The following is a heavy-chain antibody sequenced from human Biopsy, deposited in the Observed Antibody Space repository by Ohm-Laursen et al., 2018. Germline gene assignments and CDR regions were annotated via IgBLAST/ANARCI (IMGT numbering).Heavy chain of an antibody. V-gene: IGHV3-48*03. CDR1: GFTFSAYE. CDR3: ARDLK. J-gene: IGHJ4*02. Sequence: SLRLSCAASGFTFSAYEMNWARQAPGKGLEWVSYISFTGTSSYYADSVKGRFTISRDNAKNSLYLQMNSLRAEDTGIYYCARDLKWGQGTLVTVSS. CDR2: ISFTGTSS.